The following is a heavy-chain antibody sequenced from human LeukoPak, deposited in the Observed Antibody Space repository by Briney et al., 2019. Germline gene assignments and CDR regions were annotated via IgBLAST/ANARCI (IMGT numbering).Heavy chain of an antibody. J-gene: IGHJ4*02. D-gene: IGHD3-3*01. CDR2: IYNSGNA. V-gene: IGHV4-39*01. Sequence: PSETLSLTCTVSGDSMSRSSDYWDWIRQSPGKGLEWIGNIYNSGNAYYNPSLESRVTISVDTSKKEFYLKLTSVTAADTAVYYCARQGNYDFWSGYPLFDYWGQGTLVTVSS. CDR3: ARQGNYDFWSGYPLFDY. CDR1: GDSMSRSSDY.